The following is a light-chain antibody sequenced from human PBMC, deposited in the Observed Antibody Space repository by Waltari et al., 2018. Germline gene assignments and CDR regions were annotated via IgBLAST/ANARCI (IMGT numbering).Light chain of an antibody. CDR2: AAS. J-gene: IGKJ1*01. Sequence: DIQMTQSPSSLSASVGDRVTITCRASQSISSYLNWYQQKPGKAPKLLIYAASSLQSGVPSRFSGSGSGTDFTLKISRVEAEDVGVYYCMQALQSPRTFGQGTKVEI. CDR1: QSISSY. V-gene: IGKV1-39*01. CDR3: MQALQSPRT.